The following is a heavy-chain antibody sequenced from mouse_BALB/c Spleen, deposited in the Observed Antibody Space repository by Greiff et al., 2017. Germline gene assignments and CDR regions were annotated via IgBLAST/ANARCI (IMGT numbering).Heavy chain of an antibody. Sequence: EVKLVESGGGLVKLGGSLKLSCAASGFTFSSYYMSWVRQTPEKRLELVAAINSNGGSTYYPDTVKGRFTISRDNAKNTLYLQMSSLKSEDTALYYCARHYDYFAWFAYWGQGTLVTVSA. J-gene: IGHJ3*01. CDR2: INSNGGST. D-gene: IGHD2-4*01. CDR3: ARHYDYFAWFAY. V-gene: IGHV5-6-2*01. CDR1: GFTFSSYY.